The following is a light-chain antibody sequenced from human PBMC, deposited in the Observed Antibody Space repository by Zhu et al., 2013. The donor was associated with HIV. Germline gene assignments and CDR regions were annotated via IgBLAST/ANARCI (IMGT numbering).Light chain of an antibody. CDR2: AAS. CDR3: QQSYITPRT. J-gene: IGKJ1*01. CDR1: QSVGTF. Sequence: DVQMTQSPSSLSAYVGDRVSITCRASQSVGTFLNWYQLKPGKAPKLLIYAASNLQSGVPSKFSGSGSGTLFTLTITSLQPEDFATYFCQQSYITPRTFGQRDQGGNQT. V-gene: IGKV1-39*01.